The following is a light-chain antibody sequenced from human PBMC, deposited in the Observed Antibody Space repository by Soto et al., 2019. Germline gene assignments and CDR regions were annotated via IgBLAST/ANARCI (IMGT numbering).Light chain of an antibody. V-gene: IGKV2-28*01. CDR2: LAS. J-gene: IGKJ2*02. CDR3: MQALQTPWT. CDR1: QSLLHGNGYNY. Sequence: DIVMTQSPLSLPVTPGEPASISRRSSQSLLHGNGYNYLDWYLQKPGQSPQLLIYLASSRASGVPDRFSGSGSGTDFTLKISRVEAEDVGVYYCMQALQTPWTFGQGTKLEIK.